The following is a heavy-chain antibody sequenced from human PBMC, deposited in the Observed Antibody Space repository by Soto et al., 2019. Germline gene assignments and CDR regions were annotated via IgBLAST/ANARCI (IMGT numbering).Heavy chain of an antibody. CDR2: IKPDESEK. CDR3: VRGGSNYAS. V-gene: IGHV3-7*01. CDR1: GFTFSDSW. Sequence: GVLRLSCTASGFTFSDSWMTWVRQAPGKGLEWVARIKPDESEKKYADSVKGRFSISRDNAKNSMYLQMDSLRGEDTAVYYCVRGGSNYASWGQGTLVTVSS. D-gene: IGHD4-4*01. J-gene: IGHJ5*02.